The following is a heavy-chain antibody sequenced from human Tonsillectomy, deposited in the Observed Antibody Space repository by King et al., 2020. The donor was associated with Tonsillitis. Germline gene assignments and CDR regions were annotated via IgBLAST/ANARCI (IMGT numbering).Heavy chain of an antibody. CDR1: GFTFSNAW. J-gene: IGHJ4*02. V-gene: IGHV3-15*01. CDR2: IKSKTDGGTT. CDR3: PTDHGWYRGSAY. D-gene: IGHD6-19*01. Sequence: VQLVESGGGLVKPGGSLRLSCAASGFTFSNAWMSWVRQAPGKGLEWVGRIKSKTDGGTTDYAAPVKGRFTISRDDSKNTLYLQMNSLKTEDTAVYYCPTDHGWYRGSAYWGQGTLVTVSS.